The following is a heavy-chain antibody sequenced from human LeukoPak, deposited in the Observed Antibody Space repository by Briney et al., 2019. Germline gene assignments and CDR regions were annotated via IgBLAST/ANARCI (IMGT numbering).Heavy chain of an antibody. CDR3: ARDRLTTVTTFHFGY. CDR2: IWSDSTNK. J-gene: IGHJ4*02. Sequence: RGSLRLSCAASGFTLTTYAMHRVRQAPGKGLEWVAVIWSDSTNKYYADSVRGRCTNSRDNSKNTLYLQMSSLRAEDTAMYYCARDRLTTVTTFHFGYWGQGTLVTVSS. V-gene: IGHV3-33*01. D-gene: IGHD4-17*01. CDR1: GFTLTTYA.